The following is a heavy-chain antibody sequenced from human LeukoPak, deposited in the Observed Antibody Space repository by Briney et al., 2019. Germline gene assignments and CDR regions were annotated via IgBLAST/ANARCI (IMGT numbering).Heavy chain of an antibody. CDR1: GGSFSGYY. D-gene: IGHD1-1*01. J-gene: IGHJ4*02. V-gene: IGHV4-34*01. CDR3: ARELQSRIRGIDY. Sequence: SETLSLTCAVYGGSFSGYYWSWIRQPPGKGLEWIGEINHSGSTNYNPSLKSRVTISVDKSKNQFSLKLSSVTAADTAVYYCARELQSRIRGIDYWGQGTLVTVSS. CDR2: INHSGST.